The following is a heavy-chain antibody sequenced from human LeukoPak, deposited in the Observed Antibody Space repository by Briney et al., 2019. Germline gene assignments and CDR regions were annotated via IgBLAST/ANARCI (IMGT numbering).Heavy chain of an antibody. V-gene: IGHV3-48*03. CDR2: ISSSGSTI. Sequence: GGSLRLSCAASGFTFSSYEMNWVRQAPGKGLEWVSYISSSGSTIYYADSVKGRFTISRDNAKNSLYLQMNSLRAEDTAVYYCARVGAGVSATHWGQGTLVTVSP. J-gene: IGHJ4*02. CDR1: GFTFSSYE. D-gene: IGHD3-10*01. CDR3: ARVGAGVSATH.